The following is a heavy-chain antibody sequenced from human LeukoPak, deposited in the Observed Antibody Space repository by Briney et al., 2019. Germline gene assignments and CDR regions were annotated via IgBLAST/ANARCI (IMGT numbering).Heavy chain of an antibody. V-gene: IGHV4-39*01. D-gene: IGHD3-3*01. J-gene: IGHJ4*02. CDR1: GGSISSSSYY. CDR2: IYYSGST. CDR3: ARQAPLKSYDFWSGYGPAAADY. Sequence: SETLSLTCTVSGGSISSSSYYWGWIRQPPGKRLEWIGSIYYSGSTYYNPSLKSRVTISVDTSKNQFSLKLSSVTAADTAVYYCARQAPLKSYDFWSGYGPAAADYWGQGTLVTVSS.